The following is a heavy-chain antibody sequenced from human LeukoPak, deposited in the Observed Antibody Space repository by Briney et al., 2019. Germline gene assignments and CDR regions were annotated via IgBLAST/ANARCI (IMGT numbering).Heavy chain of an antibody. V-gene: IGHV4-39*01. J-gene: IGHJ4*02. D-gene: IGHD4-17*01. CDR1: GGSISSSSYY. CDR3: ARQGETTAGY. CDR2: IYYSGST. Sequence: PSETLSLTYTVSGGSISSSSYYWGWIRQPPGKGLEWIGSIYYSGSTYYNPSLKSRVTISVDTSKNQFSLKLSSVTAADTAVYYCARQGETTAGYWGQGTLVTVSS.